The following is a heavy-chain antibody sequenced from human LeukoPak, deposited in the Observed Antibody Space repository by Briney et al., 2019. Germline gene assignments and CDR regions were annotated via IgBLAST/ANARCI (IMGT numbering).Heavy chain of an antibody. Sequence: GGSLRLSCAASGFTFSSYWMSWVRQAPGKGLEWVANIKQDGSEKYYVDSVKGRFTISRDNAKNSLYLQMNSLRAEDTAVYYCARGLETMVRGVIIYYWGQGTLVTVSS. CDR3: ARGLETMVRGVIIYY. CDR2: IKQDGSEK. D-gene: IGHD3-10*01. V-gene: IGHV3-7*01. CDR1: GFTFSSYW. J-gene: IGHJ4*02.